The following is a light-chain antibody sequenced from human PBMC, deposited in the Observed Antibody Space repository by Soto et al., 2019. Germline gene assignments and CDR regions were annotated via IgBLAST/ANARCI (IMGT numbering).Light chain of an antibody. CDR1: QSISSW. J-gene: IGKJ4*01. CDR2: DAS. V-gene: IGKV1-5*01. CDR3: QQYNSYTFT. Sequence: DIQMTQSPSTLSASVGDRVTITCRASQSISSWLAWYQQKPGKAPRLVIYDASHLENGVPPRFSGSGSGTEFSLTISSLQPDDFATYYCQQYNSYTFTFGGGTTVEIK.